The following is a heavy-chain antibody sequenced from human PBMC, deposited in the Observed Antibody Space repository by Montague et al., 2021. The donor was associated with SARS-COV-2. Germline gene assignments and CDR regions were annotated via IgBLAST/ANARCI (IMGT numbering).Heavy chain of an antibody. CDR3: ARVGRQQLGRLSAMDV. CDR1: SGSIRSSSYY. J-gene: IGHJ6*02. Sequence: SETLSLTCTVSSGSIRSSSYYWGWIRQPPGKELEWIGSIYYSGSTYYNPSLKSRGTISVDTSKNQFSLKLSSVTAADTAVYLCARVGRQQLGRLSAMDVWGQGSPVTVSS. V-gene: IGHV4-39*07. CDR2: IYYSGST. D-gene: IGHD6-13*01.